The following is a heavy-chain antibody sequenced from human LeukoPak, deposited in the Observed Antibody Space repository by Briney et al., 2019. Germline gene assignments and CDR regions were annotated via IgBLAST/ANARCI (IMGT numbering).Heavy chain of an antibody. J-gene: IGHJ4*02. CDR2: INHSGST. CDR3: ARSVHISAPFDV. V-gene: IGHV4-34*01. CDR1: GGSFSGYY. D-gene: IGHD2-21*01. Sequence: SETLSLTCAVYGGSFSGYYWSWIRQPPGKGLEWIGEINHSGSTNYNPSLKSRVTMSVDTSKNQFSLKLTSVTAANTAVYYCARSVHISAPFDVWGQGTLVTVSS.